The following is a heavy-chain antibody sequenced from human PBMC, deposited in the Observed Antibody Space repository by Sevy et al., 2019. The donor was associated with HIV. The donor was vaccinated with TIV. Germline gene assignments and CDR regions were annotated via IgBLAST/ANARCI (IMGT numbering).Heavy chain of an antibody. Sequence: GGSLRLSCAASGFSISPYAFHWVRQAPGKGLEWVALMSYDGSTRYYADSAKGRFAISKDNSKNTLYLQMNSLRIEDTAIYYCARDAGYSTGWYGGYWGQGTLVTVSS. V-gene: IGHV3-30*09. CDR1: GFSISPYA. CDR2: MSYDGSTR. CDR3: ARDAGYSTGWYGGY. D-gene: IGHD6-19*01. J-gene: IGHJ4*02.